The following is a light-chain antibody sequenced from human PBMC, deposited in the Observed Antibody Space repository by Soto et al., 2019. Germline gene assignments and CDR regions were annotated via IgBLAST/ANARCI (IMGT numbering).Light chain of an antibody. CDR1: QSISSW. Sequence: DIQMTQSPSTLSAPVGDRVTITCRASQSISSWLAWYQQKPGKAPNLLIYKASSLESGVPSRFSGSGSGTEFTLTISSLQPDDSATYYCQQYNSYSWTFGQGTKVDIK. V-gene: IGKV1-5*03. CDR3: QQYNSYSWT. CDR2: KAS. J-gene: IGKJ1*01.